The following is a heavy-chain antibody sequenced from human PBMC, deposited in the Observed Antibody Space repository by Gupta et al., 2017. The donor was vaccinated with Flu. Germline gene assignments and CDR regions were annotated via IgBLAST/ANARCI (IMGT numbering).Heavy chain of an antibody. Sequence: QVQLVESGGGVVQPGRSLRLSCAASGFTFSSYGMHWVRQAPGKGLEWVAVIWYDGSNKYYADSVKGRFTISRDNSKNTLYLQMNSLRAEDTAVYYCARDPRGYSGYVDYWGQGTLVTVSS. CDR2: IWYDGSNK. J-gene: IGHJ4*02. CDR3: ARDPRGYSGYVDY. D-gene: IGHD5-12*01. CDR1: GFTFSSYG. V-gene: IGHV3-33*01.